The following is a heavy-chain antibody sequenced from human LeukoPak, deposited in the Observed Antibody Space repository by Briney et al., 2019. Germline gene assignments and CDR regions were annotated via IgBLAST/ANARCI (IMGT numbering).Heavy chain of an antibody. J-gene: IGHJ5*02. CDR3: ARALFLGYRGLDP. CDR2: INPASGVT. V-gene: IGHV1-2*02. D-gene: IGHD5-12*01. CDR1: GYIFTGYY. Sequence: ASVKVSCKASGYIFTGYYIHWLRQAPGQGLEWMGWINPASGVTNYAQKFQGRVTMTRDTSISTAHMELSRLRPDDTAVYYCARALFLGYRGLDPWGQGTLVTVSS.